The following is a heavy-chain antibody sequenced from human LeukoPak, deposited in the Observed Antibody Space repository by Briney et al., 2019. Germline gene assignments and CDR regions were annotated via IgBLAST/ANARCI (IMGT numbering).Heavy chain of an antibody. CDR2: ISGSGGST. CDR1: GFTFSSYA. J-gene: IGHJ4*02. D-gene: IGHD1-26*01. V-gene: IGHV3-23*01. Sequence: GGSLRLSCAASGFTFSSYAMSWVRQAPGKGLEWVSAISGSGGSTYYADSVKGRFTISRDNSKNTLYLQMNSLRAEDTAVYYCAKDQVGATAVWGYFDYWGQGTLVTVSS. CDR3: AKDQVGATAVWGYFDY.